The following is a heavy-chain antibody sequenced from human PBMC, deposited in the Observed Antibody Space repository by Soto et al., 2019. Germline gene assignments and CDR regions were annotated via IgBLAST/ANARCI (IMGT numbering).Heavy chain of an antibody. V-gene: IGHV3-23*01. CDR2: ISSGGTTT. Sequence: PGGSLRLSCTASGFSFSTHAMSWVRQAPGKGLEWVSSISSGGTTTLYAAPVEGRFTISRDKSKNTLYLQMNSLRADDTAVYYCAREGGSIGGWFGRKFDSWGQGTQVTVSS. D-gene: IGHD6-19*01. CDR3: AREGGSIGGWFGRKFDS. J-gene: IGHJ4*02. CDR1: GFSFSTHA.